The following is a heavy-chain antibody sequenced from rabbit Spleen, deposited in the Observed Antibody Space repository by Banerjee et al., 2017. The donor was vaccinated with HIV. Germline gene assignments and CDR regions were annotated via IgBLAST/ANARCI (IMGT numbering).Heavy chain of an antibody. CDR3: VRDLGYAGYADHDYAYFNL. CDR2: IDPVFGST. Sequence: QEQLVESGGGLVQPGGSLKLSCKASGFDFSNYGVTWVRQAPGKGLEWIGYIDPVFGSTYYASWVNGRFTISSHNAQNTLYLQLNSLTVADTATYFCVRDLGYAGYADHDYAYFNLWGPGTLVTVS. D-gene: IGHD7-1*01. V-gene: IGHV1S47*01. J-gene: IGHJ4*01. CDR1: GFDFSNYG.